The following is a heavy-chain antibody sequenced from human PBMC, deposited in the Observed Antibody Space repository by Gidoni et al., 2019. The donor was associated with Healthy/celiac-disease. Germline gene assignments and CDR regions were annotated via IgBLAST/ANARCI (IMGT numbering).Heavy chain of an antibody. D-gene: IGHD2-15*01. CDR3: AKNPSLVVAATYVGY. Sequence: EVQLVESGGGLVQPGGSLRLSCAASGFTFSSYAMRWVRQAPGKGLEGVSAISGSGGRTYYADAVKGRFTISRDNSKNTLYLQMNSLRAEDTAVYYCAKNPSLVVAATYVGYWGQGTLVTVSS. CDR2: ISGSGGRT. V-gene: IGHV3-23*04. CDR1: GFTFSSYA. J-gene: IGHJ4*02.